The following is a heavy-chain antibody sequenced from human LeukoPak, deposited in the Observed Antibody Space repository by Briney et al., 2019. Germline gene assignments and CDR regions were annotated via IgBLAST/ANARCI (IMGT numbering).Heavy chain of an antibody. Sequence: ASVTVSCKASGYTFTTRAIHWVRQAPGQRLEWVGWIIIDNGNTKYSENFQGRVTITSDTSASTAYMELSSLRSEDTAVYYCAKDGRGGCSSSCYTWFGPWGQGTLVTVSS. CDR2: IIIDNGNT. V-gene: IGHV1-3*04. J-gene: IGHJ5*02. CDR1: GYTFTTRA. D-gene: IGHD2-2*02. CDR3: AKDGRGGCSSSCYTWFGP.